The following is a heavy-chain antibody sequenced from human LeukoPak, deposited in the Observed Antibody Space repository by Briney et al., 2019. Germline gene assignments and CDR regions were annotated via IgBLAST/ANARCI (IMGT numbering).Heavy chain of an antibody. V-gene: IGHV3-23*01. CDR2: ISGSGGST. CDR1: GFTFSSYA. CDR3: AKDWVVVVTAIFDY. J-gene: IGHJ4*02. D-gene: IGHD2-21*02. Sequence: PGGPLRLSRAASGFTFSSYAMSWVRQAPGKGLEWVSAISGSGGSTYYADSVKGRFTISRDNSKNTLYLQMNSLRAEDTAVYYCAKDWVVVVTAIFDYWGQGTLVTVSS.